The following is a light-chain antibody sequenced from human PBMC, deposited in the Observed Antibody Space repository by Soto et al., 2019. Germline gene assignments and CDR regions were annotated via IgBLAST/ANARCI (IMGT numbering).Light chain of an antibody. J-gene: IGKJ2*01. Sequence: DIQMTQSPSSLSASVGDRVTITCRARQSISTYLNWYQQRPGKAPKLLISIASRLQSGVPSRFSGSGSGTDFTLTISSLQPEDFASYFCQQSYSTPYTFGQGTKVEIK. CDR3: QQSYSTPYT. CDR2: IAS. V-gene: IGKV1-39*01. CDR1: QSISTY.